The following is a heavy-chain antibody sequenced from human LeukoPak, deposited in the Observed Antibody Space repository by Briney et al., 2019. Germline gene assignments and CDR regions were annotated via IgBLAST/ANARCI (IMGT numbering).Heavy chain of an antibody. V-gene: IGHV3-7*01. Sequence: GRSLRLSYAASGFTFSSYWMSWVSQAPGKGLEGVANIKQDGSEKYYVDSVKGRFTISRDNAKNSLYLQMNSLRAEDTAVYYCARDSSSWIYYYYYYMDVWGQGTTVTVSS. J-gene: IGHJ6*03. CDR2: IKQDGSEK. CDR3: ARDSSSWIYYYYYYMDV. D-gene: IGHD6-13*01. CDR1: GFTFSSYW.